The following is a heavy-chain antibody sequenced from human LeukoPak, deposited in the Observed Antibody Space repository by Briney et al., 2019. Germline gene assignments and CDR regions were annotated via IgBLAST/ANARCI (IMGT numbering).Heavy chain of an antibody. D-gene: IGHD6-13*01. CDR2: IYSTGST. V-gene: IGHV4-4*07. J-gene: IGHJ4*02. Sequence: SETLSLTCTVSGGSISSYYWSWIRQPAGKGLEWIGRIYSTGSTNYNPSLKSRVTMSVDTSKTQFSLRLRSVTAADTAVYYCAGQIASAGTAGFDFWGQGALVTVSS. CDR1: GGSISSYY. CDR3: AGQIASAGTAGFDF.